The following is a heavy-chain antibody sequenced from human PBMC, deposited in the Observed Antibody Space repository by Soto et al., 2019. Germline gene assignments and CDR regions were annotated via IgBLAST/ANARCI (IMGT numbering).Heavy chain of an antibody. CDR3: STGGYILDY. Sequence: GGSLRLSCAGSGFTFSNAWMNWVRQAPGKGLEWVGRIKSKTDGETTDYAAPVKGRFTVSRDDSKSTVFLQMNNLKTEDTAVYYYSTGGYILDYCGQGTLVSVS. CDR2: IKSKTDGETT. V-gene: IGHV3-15*01. CDR1: GFTFSNAW. J-gene: IGHJ4*02. D-gene: IGHD5-18*01.